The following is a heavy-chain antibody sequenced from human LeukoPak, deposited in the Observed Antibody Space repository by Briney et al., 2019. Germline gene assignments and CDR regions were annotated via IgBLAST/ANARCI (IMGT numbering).Heavy chain of an antibody. J-gene: IGHJ5*02. CDR1: GYTFTGYY. CDR3: ARVAYGSGRTKPVDP. CDR2: INPNSGGT. D-gene: IGHD3-10*01. Sequence: ASVKVSCKASGYTFTGYYMHWVRQAPGQGLEWMGWINPNSGGTNYAQKFQGRVTMTRDTSISTAYMELSRLRSDDTAVYYCARVAYGSGRTKPVDPWGQGTLVTVSS. V-gene: IGHV1-2*02.